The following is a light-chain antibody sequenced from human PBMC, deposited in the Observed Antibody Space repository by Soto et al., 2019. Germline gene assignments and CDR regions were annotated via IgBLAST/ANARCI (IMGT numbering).Light chain of an antibody. CDR3: QTWGTGNRV. Sequence: QSVLTQSPSASASLGASVNLTCTVSSGHSSFAIAWHQLQPEKGPRYLMKVNSDGSHTKGDGSPDRFSGSSPGAERYLTISRLQSEDEADYYCQTWGTGNRVFGGGTKLTVL. CDR2: VNSDGSH. V-gene: IGLV4-69*01. CDR1: SGHSSFA. J-gene: IGLJ2*01.